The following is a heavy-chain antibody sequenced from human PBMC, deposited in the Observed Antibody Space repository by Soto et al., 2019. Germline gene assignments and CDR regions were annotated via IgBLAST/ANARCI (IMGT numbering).Heavy chain of an antibody. D-gene: IGHD6-25*01. CDR1: GYTFTSYG. V-gene: IGHV1-18*01. CDR2: ISANNGNT. J-gene: IGHJ6*02. CDR3: SRQGLLGSGLSTDD. Sequence: QVQLVQSGAEVKKPGASVKVSCKASGYTFTSYGISWVRQATGQGLEWMGWISANNGNTDYAQKLQGRVTMTTDTTTSSDCTELMRLRSDGTEVSYWSRQGLLGSGLSTDDWGQGTTVTVSS.